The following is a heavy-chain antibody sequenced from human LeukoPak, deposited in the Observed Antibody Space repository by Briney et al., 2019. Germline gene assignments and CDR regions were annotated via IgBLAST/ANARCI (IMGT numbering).Heavy chain of an antibody. V-gene: IGHV3-30-3*01. J-gene: IGHJ6*03. Sequence: PGRSLRLSCAASGFTFSSYAMHWVRQAPGKGLEWVAVISYDGSNKYYADSVKGRFTISRDNSKNTLYLQMNSLRAEDTAVYYCARDGLDIVVVPAAINHYYYYMDVWGKGTTVTVSS. CDR2: ISYDGSNK. CDR3: ARDGLDIVVVPAAINHYYYYMDV. CDR1: GFTFSSYA. D-gene: IGHD2-2*02.